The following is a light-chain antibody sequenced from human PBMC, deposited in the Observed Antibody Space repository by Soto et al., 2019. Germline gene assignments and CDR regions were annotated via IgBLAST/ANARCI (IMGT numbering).Light chain of an antibody. CDR3: QQYQTVPVT. J-gene: IGKJ4*01. CDR1: QSVLVSSNNKNY. Sequence: DIVMTQSPDSLTVSLGERATIHCKSSQSVLVSSNNKNYLGWYQKKSGQPPKLLIYWASIRVSGVPDRFSGSVSGTEFTLTINNVQAEDVAVYYCQQYQTVPVTFGGGTKVEIK. CDR2: WAS. V-gene: IGKV4-1*01.